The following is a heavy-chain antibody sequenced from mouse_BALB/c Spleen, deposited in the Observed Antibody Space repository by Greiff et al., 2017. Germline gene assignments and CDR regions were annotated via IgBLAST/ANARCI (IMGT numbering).Heavy chain of an antibody. CDR2: ISNGGGST. CDR1: GFTFSSYT. J-gene: IGHJ3*01. CDR3: ARLNYYGSSYWFAY. Sequence: EVQLVESGGGLVQPGGSLKLSCAASGFTFSSYTMSWVRQTPEKRLEWVAYISNGGGSTYYPDTVKGRFTISRDNAKNTLYLQMSSLKSEDTAMYYCARLNYYGSSYWFAYWGQGTLVTVSA. V-gene: IGHV5-12-2*01. D-gene: IGHD1-1*01.